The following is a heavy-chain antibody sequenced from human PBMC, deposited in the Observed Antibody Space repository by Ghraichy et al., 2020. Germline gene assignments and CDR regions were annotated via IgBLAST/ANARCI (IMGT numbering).Heavy chain of an antibody. D-gene: IGHD3-22*01. V-gene: IGHV4-38-2*02. CDR3: ARAPGLSTMIPRFDP. CDR2: IYHSGST. J-gene: IGHJ5*02. Sequence: SETLSLTCTVSGYSISSGYYWGWIRQPPGKGLEWIGSIYHSGSTYYNPSLKSRVTISVDTSKNQFSLKLSSVTAADTAVYYCARAPGLSTMIPRFDPWGQGTLVTVSS. CDR1: GYSISSGYY.